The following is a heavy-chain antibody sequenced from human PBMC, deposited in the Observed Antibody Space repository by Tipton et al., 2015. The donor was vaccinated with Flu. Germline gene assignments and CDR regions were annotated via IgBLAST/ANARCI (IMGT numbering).Heavy chain of an antibody. CDR1: GGSISSSSYY. V-gene: IGHV4-39*07. CDR3: ARGFYYDPPTGAFDI. J-gene: IGHJ3*02. CDR2: IYYSGST. Sequence: LRLSCTVSGGSISSSSYYWGWIRQPPGKGLEWIGSIYYSGSTYYNPSLKSRVTISVDTSKNQSSLKLSSVTAADTAVYYCARGFYYDPPTGAFDIWGQGTMVTVSS. D-gene: IGHD3-22*01.